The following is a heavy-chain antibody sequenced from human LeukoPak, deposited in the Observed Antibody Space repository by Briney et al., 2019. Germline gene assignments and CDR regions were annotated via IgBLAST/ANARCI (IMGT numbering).Heavy chain of an antibody. CDR2: ITNKAFGGTA. V-gene: IGHV3-49*03. CDR1: GFNF. CDR3: TRDEYGVGSNFFDY. J-gene: IGHJ4*02. Sequence: PGGSLRLSCTASGFNFSWFRQAPETGLEGVGFITNKAFGGTAEYAASVKGRFTISRDDSRSIAYLQMDNLRTEDTGVYYCTRDEYGVGSNFFDYWGQGTLVTVST. D-gene: IGHD4-17*01.